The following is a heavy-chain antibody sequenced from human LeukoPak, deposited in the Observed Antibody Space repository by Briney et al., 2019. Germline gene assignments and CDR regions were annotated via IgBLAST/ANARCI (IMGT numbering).Heavy chain of an antibody. CDR1: GFTFSDYY. V-gene: IGHV3-11*04. J-gene: IGHJ3*02. D-gene: IGHD6-19*01. Sequence: GGPLRLSCAASGFTFSDYYMNWIRQAPGKGLEWISYISSSCGTIYYADSVKGRFTISRDNAKNSLYLQMNSLRAEDTAVYYCAGYSSGWFGAFHIWGQGTMVTVSS. CDR3: AGYSSGWFGAFHI. CDR2: ISSSCGTI.